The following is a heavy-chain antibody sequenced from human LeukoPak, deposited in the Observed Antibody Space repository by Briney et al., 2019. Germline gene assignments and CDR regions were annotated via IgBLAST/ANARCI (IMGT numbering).Heavy chain of an antibody. CDR3: ATGGYSYGFVPAFDI. Sequence: KASQTLSLTCAVSGGSISSGVYSWSWIRQPPGKGLEWIGNIYHSGSTYYNPSLKSRVTISVDTSKNQFSLKLSSVTAADTAVYYCATGGYSYGFVPAFDIWDQGTMVTVSS. CDR2: IYHSGST. D-gene: IGHD5-18*01. V-gene: IGHV4-30-2*03. J-gene: IGHJ3*02. CDR1: GGSISSGVYS.